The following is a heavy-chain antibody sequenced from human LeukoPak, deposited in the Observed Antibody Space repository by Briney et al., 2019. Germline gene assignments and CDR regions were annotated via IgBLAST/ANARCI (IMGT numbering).Heavy chain of an antibody. CDR1: GFTFDDYA. CDR3: AKEVTYYYGSGSYYNYLDY. Sequence: GGSLRLSCAASGFTFDDYAMHWVRQAPGKGLEWVSGISWNSGSIGYADSVKGRFTISRDNAKNSLYLQMNSLRAEDTALYYCAKEVTYYYGSGSYYNYLDYWGQGTLVTVSS. J-gene: IGHJ4*02. D-gene: IGHD3-10*01. CDR2: ISWNSGSI. V-gene: IGHV3-9*01.